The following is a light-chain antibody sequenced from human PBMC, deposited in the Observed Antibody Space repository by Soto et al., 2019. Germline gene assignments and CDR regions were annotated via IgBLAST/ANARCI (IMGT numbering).Light chain of an antibody. V-gene: IGLV2-18*02. CDR3: SSYTSSSTYV. Sequence: QSVLTQPPSVSGSPGQSVTISCTGTSSDVGSYNRVSWYQQPPGTAPKLMIYEVSNRPSGVPDRFSGSKSGNTASLTISGLQAEDDADYYCSSYTSSSTYVFGTGTKVTGL. CDR1: SSDVGSYNR. J-gene: IGLJ1*01. CDR2: EVS.